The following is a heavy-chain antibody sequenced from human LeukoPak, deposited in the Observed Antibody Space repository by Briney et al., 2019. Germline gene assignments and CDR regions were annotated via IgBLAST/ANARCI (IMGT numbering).Heavy chain of an antibody. Sequence: PGGSLRLSCAASGFTFSSYGMHWVRQAPGKGLEWVAFIRYDGSNKYYADSVKGRFTISRDNSKNTLYLQMNSLRAEDTAVYYCARVPPLRYYFDHWGQGTLVTVSS. CDR3: ARVPPLRYYFDH. J-gene: IGHJ4*02. CDR2: IRYDGSNK. CDR1: GFTFSSYG. V-gene: IGHV3-30*02. D-gene: IGHD3-16*01.